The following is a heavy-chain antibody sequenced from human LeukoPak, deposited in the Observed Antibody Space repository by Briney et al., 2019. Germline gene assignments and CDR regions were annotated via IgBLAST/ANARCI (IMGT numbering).Heavy chain of an antibody. CDR2: IKEEGRTT. J-gene: IGHJ4*02. V-gene: IGHV3-7*04. CDR1: GFSFSSFW. Sequence: GGPLRLSCAASGFSFSSFWMSWVRQAPGKGLEWVADIKEEGRTTYYVDSVKGRFTISRDNAKNTLYLQMNSLRAEDTAVYYCARDSPAGTTWRSEPIDYWGQGTLVTVTS. CDR3: ARDSPAGTTWRSEPIDY. D-gene: IGHD3-10*01.